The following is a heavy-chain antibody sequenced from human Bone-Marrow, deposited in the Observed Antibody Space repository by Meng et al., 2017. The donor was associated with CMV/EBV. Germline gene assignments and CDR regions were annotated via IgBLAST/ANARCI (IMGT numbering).Heavy chain of an antibody. CDR1: GFTVSSNY. J-gene: IGHJ5*02. D-gene: IGHD2-2*01. V-gene: IGHV3-53*01. CDR2: IYSGGST. Sequence: GESLKISCAASGFTVSSNYMSWVRQAPGKGLEWVAVIYSGGSTYYADSVKGRFTISRDNSKNTLYLQMNSLRAEDTAVYYCARDYDQLLSWGQGTLVTVPS. CDR3: ARDYDQLLS.